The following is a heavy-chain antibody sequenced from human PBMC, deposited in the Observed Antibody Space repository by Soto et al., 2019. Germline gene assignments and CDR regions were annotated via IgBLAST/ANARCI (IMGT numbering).Heavy chain of an antibody. V-gene: IGHV1-18*01. D-gene: IGHD3-22*01. J-gene: IGHJ4*02. CDR2: INIYGGGT. Sequence: QIHLEQSEPEVKKPGASVKVSCKASGYTFTSYGISWVRLAPGQGLEWMGWINIYGGGTNYAQKYQDRVTKTRDTSTNTVYLEMRSLTSDDTAIYYCARALYYYDNSGLAFWGQGTLVTVSS. CDR3: ARALYYYDNSGLAF. CDR1: GYTFTSYG.